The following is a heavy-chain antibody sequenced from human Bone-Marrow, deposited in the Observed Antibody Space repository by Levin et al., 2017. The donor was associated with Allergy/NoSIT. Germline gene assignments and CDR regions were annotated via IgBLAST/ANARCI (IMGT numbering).Heavy chain of an antibody. CDR2: IKSKTDGGTI. J-gene: IGHJ4*02. Sequence: GESLKISCVASEFTFNKAWMNWVRQAPGKGLEWVGRIKSKTDGGTIDYAAPVKGRFTISRDDSKTTLYLQINSLRTEDTAVYYCTTKNFWGQGTLVSVS. V-gene: IGHV3-15*01. D-gene: IGHD2/OR15-2a*01. CDR1: EFTFNKAW. CDR3: TTKNF.